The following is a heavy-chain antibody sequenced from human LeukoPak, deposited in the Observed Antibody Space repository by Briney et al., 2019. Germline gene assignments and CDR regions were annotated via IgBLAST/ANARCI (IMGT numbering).Heavy chain of an antibody. D-gene: IGHD3-22*01. CDR2: ISSSGSTI. V-gene: IGHV3-48*03. Sequence: GGSLRLSCAASGFTFSSYEMNWVRQAPGKGLEWVSYISSSGSTIYYADSVKGRLTISRDNAKNSLYLQMNSLRAEDTAVYYCAKGEEGYYDSSGYPDYWGQGTLVTVSS. CDR1: GFTFSSYE. CDR3: AKGEEGYYDSSGYPDY. J-gene: IGHJ4*02.